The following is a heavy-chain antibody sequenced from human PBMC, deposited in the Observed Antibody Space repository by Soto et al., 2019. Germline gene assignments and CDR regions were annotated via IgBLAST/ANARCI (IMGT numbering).Heavy chain of an antibody. CDR1: GLTFKNYD. D-gene: IGHD2-21*01. CDR3: VKGYCGVSCHSYDPPKQFDS. CDR2: LSHEGTQD. Sequence: GGSLRLSCVASGLTFKNYDMHWVRQSPGKGLEWLAILSHEGTQDFYAESLKGRFAVSRDNSKNTLYLQLNSLTTEDTAIYYCVKGYCGVSCHSYDPPKQFDSWGQGTLVTVSS. J-gene: IGHJ4*02. V-gene: IGHV3-30*18.